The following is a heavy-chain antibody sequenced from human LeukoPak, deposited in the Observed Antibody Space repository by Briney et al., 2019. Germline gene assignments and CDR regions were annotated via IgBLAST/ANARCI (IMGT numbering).Heavy chain of an antibody. Sequence: GGSLRLSCAASGFSFSSYWMKWVRQDPGKGLEWVANIKGDGSEKYYADSVKGRFTISRDNAKNSLYLQMNSLRAEDTAVYYCARGIASGIDFFDPWGQGTLVTVSS. J-gene: IGHJ5*02. V-gene: IGHV3-7*01. CDR3: ARGIASGIDFFDP. CDR1: GFSFSSYW. CDR2: IKGDGSEK. D-gene: IGHD6-13*01.